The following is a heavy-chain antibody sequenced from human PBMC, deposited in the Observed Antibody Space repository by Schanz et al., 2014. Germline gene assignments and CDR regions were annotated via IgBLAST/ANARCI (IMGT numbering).Heavy chain of an antibody. CDR1: GRSISSYY. D-gene: IGHD3-10*01. CDR2: IYYSGDT. V-gene: IGHV4-59*01. Sequence: QLQLQESRPGLLKPPETLSLTCTASGRSISSYYWSWIRQPPGKGLEWIGYIYYSGDTNYNPSLKSRVTISVDTSKNQFSLNLISVTAADTAVHYCARGRGFYDYWGQGTLVTVSS. J-gene: IGHJ4*02. CDR3: ARGRGFYDY.